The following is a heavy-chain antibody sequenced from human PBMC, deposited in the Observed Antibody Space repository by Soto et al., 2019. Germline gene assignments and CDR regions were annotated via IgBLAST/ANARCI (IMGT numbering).Heavy chain of an antibody. CDR2: ISSSSSTI. V-gene: IGHV3-48*01. CDR3: ARDYSVSGSYAPWFDP. CDR1: GFTFSSYS. D-gene: IGHD3-10*01. J-gene: IGHJ5*02. Sequence: GGSLRLSCAASGFTFSSYSMNWVRQAPGKGLEGVSYISSSSSTIYYADSVKGRFTISRDNAKNSLYLQMNSLRAEDTAVYYCARDYSVSGSYAPWFDPWGQGTLVTVSS.